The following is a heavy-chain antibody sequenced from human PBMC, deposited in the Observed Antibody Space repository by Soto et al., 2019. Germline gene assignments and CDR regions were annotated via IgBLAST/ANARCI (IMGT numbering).Heavy chain of an antibody. Sequence: ASVKVSCKASGYTFTSYAMHWVRQDPGQRLEWMGWINAGNGNTKYSQKFQGRVTITRDTSASTAYMELSSLRSEDTAVYYCARERYYDFGSGYYYYYYGMDVWGQGTTDTVSS. CDR2: INAGNGNT. D-gene: IGHD3-3*01. CDR3: ARERYYDFGSGYYYYYYGMDV. CDR1: GYTFTSYA. J-gene: IGHJ6*02. V-gene: IGHV1-3*01.